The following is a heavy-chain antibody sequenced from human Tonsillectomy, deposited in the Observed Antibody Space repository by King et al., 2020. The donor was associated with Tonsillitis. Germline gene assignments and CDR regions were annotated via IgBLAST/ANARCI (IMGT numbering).Heavy chain of an antibody. CDR1: GGIFITHS. V-gene: IGHV1-69*09. Sequence: GQLVQSGAEVKMPGSSVKVSCKASGGIFITHSISWVRQAPGQGLEWMGRIIPILCRTNYTQKFQGRVTITADTSTNTAYMELNNLTSEDTAVYYCARIMSNMDVGGPGTTVTVSS. J-gene: IGHJ6*02. CDR2: IIPILCRT. D-gene: IGHD3-16*01. CDR3: ARIMSNMDV.